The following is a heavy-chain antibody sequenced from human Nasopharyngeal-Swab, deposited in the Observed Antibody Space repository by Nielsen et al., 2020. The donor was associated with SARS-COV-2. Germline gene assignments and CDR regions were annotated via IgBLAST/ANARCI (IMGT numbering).Heavy chain of an antibody. D-gene: IGHD1-1*01. CDR3: AKDGIDERFDY. V-gene: IGHV3-9*01. Sequence: SCAASGFTFDDYAMHWVRQAPGKGLEWVSGISWNSGSIGYADSVKGRFTISRDNAKNSLYLQMNSLRAEDTALYYCAKDGIDERFDYWGQGTLVTVSS. J-gene: IGHJ4*02. CDR2: ISWNSGSI. CDR1: GFTFDDYA.